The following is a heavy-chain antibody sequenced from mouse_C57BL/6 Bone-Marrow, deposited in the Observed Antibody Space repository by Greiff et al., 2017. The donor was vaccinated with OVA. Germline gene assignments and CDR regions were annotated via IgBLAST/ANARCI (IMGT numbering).Heavy chain of an antibody. CDR2: IFPGSGST. V-gene: IGHV1-75*01. D-gene: IGHD1-1*01. J-gene: IGHJ3*01. CDR3: ARLDLLLRSAWFAY. CDR1: GYTFTDYY. Sequence: QVQLQQSGPELVKPGASVKISCKASGYTFTDYYINWVKQRPGQGLEWIGWIFPGSGSTYYNEKFKGKATLTVDKSSSTAYMLLSSLTSEDSAVYFCARLDLLLRSAWFAYWGQGTLVTVSA.